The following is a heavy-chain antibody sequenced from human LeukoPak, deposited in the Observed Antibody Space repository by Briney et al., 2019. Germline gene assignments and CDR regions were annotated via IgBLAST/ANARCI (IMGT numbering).Heavy chain of an antibody. CDR2: IYISGST. CDR3: ATANRYSLYMDV. Sequence: SETLSLTCTVSGGSFSSYYWSWIRQPAGKGLEGIGRIYISGSTSYNPSLKSRVTMSVATSKNQFSLRLSSVTAADTAVYYCATANRYSLYMDVWGKGTTVTVSS. D-gene: IGHD1-14*01. V-gene: IGHV4-4*07. CDR1: GGSFSSYY. J-gene: IGHJ6*03.